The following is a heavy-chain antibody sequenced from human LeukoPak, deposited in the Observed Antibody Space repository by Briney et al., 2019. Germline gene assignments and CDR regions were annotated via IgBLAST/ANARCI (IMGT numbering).Heavy chain of an antibody. CDR1: GGSISSSSYY. CDR3: ARPRRFGDDAFDI. D-gene: IGHD3-16*01. V-gene: IGHV4-39*01. CDR2: IYYSGST. J-gene: IGHJ3*02. Sequence: PSETLSLTCTVSGGSISSSSYYWGWIRQPPGKGLEWIGSIYYSGSTYYNPSLKSRVTISVDTSKNQFSLKLSSVTAADTAVYYCARPRRFGDDAFDIWGQGTMVTVSS.